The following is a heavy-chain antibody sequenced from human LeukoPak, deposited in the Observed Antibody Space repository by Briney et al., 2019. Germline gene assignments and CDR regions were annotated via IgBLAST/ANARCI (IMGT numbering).Heavy chain of an antibody. CDR3: ARVLPYSGYVPGY. CDR1: GGSISSSSHY. D-gene: IGHD5-12*01. J-gene: IGHJ4*02. V-gene: IGHV4-39*01. CDR2: VYYTGST. Sequence: SETLSLTCTVSGGSISSSSHYWGWIRQPPGKGLEWIGSVYYTGSTFYNPSLKSRVTISVDTSKNQFSLKLSSVTAADTAVYYCARVLPYSGYVPGYWGQGTLVTVSS.